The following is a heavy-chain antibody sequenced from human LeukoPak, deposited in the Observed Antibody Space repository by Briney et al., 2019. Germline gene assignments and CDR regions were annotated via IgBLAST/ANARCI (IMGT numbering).Heavy chain of an antibody. D-gene: IGHD2-2*02. CDR1: GGTFSSYA. Sequence: SVKVSCKASGGTFSSYAISWVRQAPGQGLEWMGGIIPIFGTANYAQKFQGRVTITTDESTSTAYMELSSLRSEDTAVYYCARVSCSSTSCYNYAGAFDIWGQGTMVTVSS. CDR2: IIPIFGTA. V-gene: IGHV1-69*05. J-gene: IGHJ3*02. CDR3: ARVSCSSTSCYNYAGAFDI.